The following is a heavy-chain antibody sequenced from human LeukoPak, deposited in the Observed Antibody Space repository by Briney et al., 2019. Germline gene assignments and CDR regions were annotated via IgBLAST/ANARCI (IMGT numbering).Heavy chain of an antibody. V-gene: IGHV1-69*04. CDR3: ARDFRPGHYDFWSGYWAYFDY. J-gene: IGHJ4*02. CDR2: IIPILGIA. D-gene: IGHD3-3*01. CDR1: GGTFSSYA. Sequence: SVKVSCKASGGTFSSYAISWVRQAPGQGLEWMGMIIPILGIANYAQKFQGRVTITADKSTSTAYMELSSLRSEDTAVYYCARDFRPGHYDFWSGYWAYFDYWGQGALVTVSS.